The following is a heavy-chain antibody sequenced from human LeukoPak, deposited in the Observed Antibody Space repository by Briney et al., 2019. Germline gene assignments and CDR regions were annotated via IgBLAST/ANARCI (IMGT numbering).Heavy chain of an antibody. CDR2: ISAYNGNT. CDR3: ARDEGYCSGGSCFLGGYDAFNI. V-gene: IGHV1-18*01. D-gene: IGHD2-15*01. J-gene: IGHJ3*02. Sequence: ASVKVSCKASGYTFTSYGISWVRQAPGQGLEWMGWISAYNGNTNYAQKLQGRVTMTTDTSTSTAYMELRSLRSDDTAVYYCARDEGYCSGGSCFLGGYDAFNIWGQGTMVTVSS. CDR1: GYTFTSYG.